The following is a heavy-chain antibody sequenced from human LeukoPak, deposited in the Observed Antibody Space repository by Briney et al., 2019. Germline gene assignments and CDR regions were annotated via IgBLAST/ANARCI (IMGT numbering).Heavy chain of an antibody. CDR2: IYYSGST. CDR3: ARGGGSTDYYDSSGYF. CDR1: GGSIRSYY. V-gene: IGHV4-59*01. D-gene: IGHD3-22*01. Sequence: SETLSLTCTVSGGSIRSYYWSWIRQPPGKGLEWIGYIYYSGSTNYNPSLKSRVTISVDTSKNQFSLKLSSVTAADTAAYYCARGGGSTDYYDSSGYFWGQGTLVTVSS. J-gene: IGHJ4*02.